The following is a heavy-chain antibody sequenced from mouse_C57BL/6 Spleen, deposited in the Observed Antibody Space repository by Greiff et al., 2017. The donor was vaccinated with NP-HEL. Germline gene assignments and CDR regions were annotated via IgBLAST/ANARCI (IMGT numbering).Heavy chain of an antibody. CDR3: ARSYYKGYFDV. J-gene: IGHJ1*03. CDR2: ISSGSSTI. V-gene: IGHV5-17*01. CDR1: GFTFSDYG. Sequence: EVQLVESGGGLVKPGGSLKLSCAASGFTFSDYGMHWVRQAPEKGLEWVAYISSGSSTIYYADTVKGRFTISRDNAKNTLFLQMTSLRSEDTAMYYCARSYYKGYFDVWGTGTTVTVSS. D-gene: IGHD2-12*01.